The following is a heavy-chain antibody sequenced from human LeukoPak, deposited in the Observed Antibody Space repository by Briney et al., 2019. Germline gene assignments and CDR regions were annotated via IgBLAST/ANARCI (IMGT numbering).Heavy chain of an antibody. V-gene: IGHV1-2*02. CDR2: INTRSGGT. CDR3: ARVQCCDVGKSFLFDY. Sequence: ASVKVSCKASGYTFTDLYIHWVRQAPGQGLEWMGWINTRSGGTRYAQNLQGRVSMTRDTSISTAYMELSSLTSDDTAVFYCARVQCCDVGKSFLFDYWGQGTLVTASS. D-gene: IGHD1-26*01. CDR1: GYTFTDLY. J-gene: IGHJ4*02.